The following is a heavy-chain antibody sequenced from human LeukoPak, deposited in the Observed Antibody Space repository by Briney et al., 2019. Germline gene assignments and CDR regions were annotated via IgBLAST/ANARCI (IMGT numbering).Heavy chain of an antibody. CDR3: ARRPSDWYSPIDY. Sequence: TLSLTCTVSGGSISSGRYYWTWIRPPAGKGLEWIGRMYHTGSTMYNPSFRSRVTISVDTSKNQFSLKLNSVTAADTAVYYCARRPSDWYSPIDYWGPGTLVTVS. V-gene: IGHV4-61*02. CDR1: GGSISSGRYY. CDR2: MYHTGST. J-gene: IGHJ4*02. D-gene: IGHD6-19*01.